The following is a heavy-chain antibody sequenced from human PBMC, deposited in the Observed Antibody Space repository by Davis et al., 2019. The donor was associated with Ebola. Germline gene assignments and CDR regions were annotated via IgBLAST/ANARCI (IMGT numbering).Heavy chain of an antibody. Sequence: GESLKISCAASGFTFRSYWMSWVRQAPGKGLEWVAKIKEDGSEKLEVDSVKDRFTISRDNAKDSLYLQMNSLRAEDTAVYYCARGSRNMDVWGQGTTVTVSS. CDR1: GFTFRSYW. CDR3: ARGSRNMDV. J-gene: IGHJ6*02. CDR2: IKEDGSEK. V-gene: IGHV3-7*03.